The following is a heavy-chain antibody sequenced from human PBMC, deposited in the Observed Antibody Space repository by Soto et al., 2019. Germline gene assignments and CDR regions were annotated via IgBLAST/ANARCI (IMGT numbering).Heavy chain of an antibody. Sequence: SETLSLTCTVSGGSISSGGYYWSWIRQHPGKGLEWIGYIYYSGSTYYNPSLKSRVTISVDTSKNQFSLKLSSVTAADTAVYYCARVGATIFGVVRDLYYFDYWGQGTLVTVSS. CDR3: ARVGATIFGVVRDLYYFDY. CDR1: GGSISSGGYY. CDR2: IYYSGST. D-gene: IGHD3-3*01. V-gene: IGHV4-31*03. J-gene: IGHJ4*02.